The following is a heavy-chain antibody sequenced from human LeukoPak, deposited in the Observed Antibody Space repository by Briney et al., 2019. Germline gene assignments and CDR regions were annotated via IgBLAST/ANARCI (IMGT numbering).Heavy chain of an antibody. Sequence: SETLSLTCTVSGGSVSSGSYYWSWIRQPPGKGLEWIGYIYYSGSTNYNPSLKSRVTISVGTSKNQFSLKLSSVTAADTAVYYCASLVPAAIRGGGYFDYWGQGTLVTVSS. D-gene: IGHD2-2*01. CDR2: IYYSGST. CDR3: ASLVPAAIRGGGYFDY. CDR1: GGSVSSGSYY. V-gene: IGHV4-61*01. J-gene: IGHJ4*02.